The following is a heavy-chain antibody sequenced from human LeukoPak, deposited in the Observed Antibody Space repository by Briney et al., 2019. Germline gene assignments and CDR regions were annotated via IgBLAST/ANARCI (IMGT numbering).Heavy chain of an antibody. J-gene: IGHJ6*03. CDR1: GFTFDDSA. D-gene: IGHD2/OR15-2a*01. CDR3: ARDAYAGATFSYYMDV. Sequence: TGGSLRLSCAGSGFTFDDSAMHWVRQTPGKGLEWVSGISWNSGNIAYADFVGGRFTISRDNAKNSLSLQMNCLSDEDTAVYYCARDAYAGATFSYYMDVWGKGTTVTVAS. V-gene: IGHV3-9*01. CDR2: ISWNSGNI.